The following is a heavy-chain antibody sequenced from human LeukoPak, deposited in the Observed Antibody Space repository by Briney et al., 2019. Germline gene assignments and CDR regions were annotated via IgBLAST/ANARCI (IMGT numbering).Heavy chain of an antibody. CDR2: ISSSSSYI. Sequence: GGSLRLSCAASGFTFTTYWMSWVRQAPGKGLEWVSSISSSSSYIYYADSVKGRFTISRDNAKNSLYLQMNSLRAEDTAVYYCASAYSSGWFNFDYWGQGTLVTVSS. J-gene: IGHJ4*02. D-gene: IGHD6-19*01. V-gene: IGHV3-21*01. CDR3: ASAYSSGWFNFDY. CDR1: GFTFTTYW.